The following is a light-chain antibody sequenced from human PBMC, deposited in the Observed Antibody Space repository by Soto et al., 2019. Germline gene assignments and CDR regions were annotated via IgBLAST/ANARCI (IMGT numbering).Light chain of an antibody. J-gene: IGLJ1*01. V-gene: IGLV2-8*01. CDR3: SSYAGNTKGV. Sequence: QSVLTQPPSASGSPGQSVTISCTGTSSDVGGYDYVSWYQQHPGKAPKLMIFEVSKRPSGVPDRFSGSKSGNTASLTVSGLQAEDEAHYYCSSYAGNTKGVFGTGTKLTVL. CDR2: EVS. CDR1: SSDVGGYDY.